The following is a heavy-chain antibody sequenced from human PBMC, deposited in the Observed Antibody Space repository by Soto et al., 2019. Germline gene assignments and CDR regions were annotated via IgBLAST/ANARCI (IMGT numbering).Heavy chain of an antibody. D-gene: IGHD3-3*01. J-gene: IGHJ6*02. Sequence: GGSLRLSCTFSGFTSDDYDYALTWVRQAPGKGLQWLGLIRGSTYGGTTEYAASVKGRFTISRDDSKGITYLQMNSLKTEDTAVYYCSRDGDFYGLDVWGQGTTVTVSS. CDR1: GFTSDDYDYA. CDR2: IRGSTYGGTT. V-gene: IGHV3-49*04. CDR3: SRDGDFYGLDV.